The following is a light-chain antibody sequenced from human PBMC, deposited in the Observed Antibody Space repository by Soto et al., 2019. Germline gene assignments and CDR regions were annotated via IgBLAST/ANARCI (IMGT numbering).Light chain of an antibody. J-gene: IGKJ1*01. CDR2: AAS. CDR1: QSISNY. Sequence: DIQMTQSPSSLSASVGDRVTITCRASQSISNYLNWYQQKPGKAPKLLMYAASSLQSGVPSRFSGSGYGTDFTLNISSLQPEDFATYYCLQSYSTPRTFGQGTKVEIK. V-gene: IGKV1-39*01. CDR3: LQSYSTPRT.